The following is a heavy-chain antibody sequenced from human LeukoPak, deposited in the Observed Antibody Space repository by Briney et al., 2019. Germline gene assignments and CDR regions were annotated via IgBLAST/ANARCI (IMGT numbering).Heavy chain of an antibody. V-gene: IGHV3-9*01. Sequence: LRLSCAASGFTFDDYAMHWVRQAPGKGLEWVSGISWNSGSIGYADSVKGRFTISRDNAKNSLYLQMNSLRAEDTALYYCAKALLVVVAATPLDYWGQGTLVTVSS. CDR1: GFTFDDYA. J-gene: IGHJ4*02. D-gene: IGHD2-15*01. CDR2: ISWNSGSI. CDR3: AKALLVVVAATPLDY.